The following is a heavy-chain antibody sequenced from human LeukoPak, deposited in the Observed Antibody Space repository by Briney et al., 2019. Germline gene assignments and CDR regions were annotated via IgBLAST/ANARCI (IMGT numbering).Heavy chain of an antibody. CDR3: ARAPQTGGSDY. D-gene: IGHD7-27*01. CDR2: IYYSGST. CDR1: GGSISSSSYY. J-gene: IGHJ4*02. V-gene: IGHV4-61*01. Sequence: SETLSLTCTVSGGSISSSSYYWSWIRQPPGKGLEWIGYIYYSGSTNYNPSLKSRVTISVDTSKNQFSLKLSSVTAADTAVYYCARAPQTGGSDYWGQGTLVTVSS.